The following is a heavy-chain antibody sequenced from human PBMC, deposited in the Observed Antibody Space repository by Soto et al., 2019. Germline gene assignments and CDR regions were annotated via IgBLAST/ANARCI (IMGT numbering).Heavy chain of an antibody. V-gene: IGHV3-30*18. Sequence: QVQLVESGGGVVQPGRSLRLSCAASGFTFSSYGMHWVRQAPGKGLEWVAVISYDGSNKYYADSVKGRFTISRDNSKNTLYLKMNSLRAEDTAVYYSAKGAVVPADIGAPHYGMDVWGKGTTVTVSS. J-gene: IGHJ6*04. CDR2: ISYDGSNK. D-gene: IGHD2-2*01. CDR3: AKGAVVPADIGAPHYGMDV. CDR1: GFTFSSYG.